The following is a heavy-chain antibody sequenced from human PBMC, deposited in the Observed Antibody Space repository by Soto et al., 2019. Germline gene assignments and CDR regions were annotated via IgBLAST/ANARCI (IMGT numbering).Heavy chain of an antibody. Sequence: GGSLRLSCAASGFTVSSNYMSWVRQAPGKGLEWVSVIYSGGSTYYADTVKGRFTIARDNSKNTLYLQMNTLRAEDTAVYYCARDRQSYDFGSGDFDNWGQGTLVTVSS. CDR1: GFTVSSNY. J-gene: IGHJ4*02. CDR2: IYSGGST. D-gene: IGHD3-3*01. CDR3: ARDRQSYDFGSGDFDN. V-gene: IGHV3-66*01.